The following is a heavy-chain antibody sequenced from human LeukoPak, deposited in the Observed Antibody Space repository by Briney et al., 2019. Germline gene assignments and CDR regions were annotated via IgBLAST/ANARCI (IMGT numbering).Heavy chain of an antibody. Sequence: PGGSLRLSCAASGFTFSSYSMNWVRQAPGKGLEWVSYISSSSSTIYYADSVKGRFTISRDNAKNSLYLQMNSLRDEDTAVYYCARETYYYDSSGYYEAFDIWGQGTMVTVSS. D-gene: IGHD3-22*01. CDR1: GFTFSSYS. CDR3: ARETYYYDSSGYYEAFDI. V-gene: IGHV3-48*02. CDR2: ISSSSSTI. J-gene: IGHJ3*02.